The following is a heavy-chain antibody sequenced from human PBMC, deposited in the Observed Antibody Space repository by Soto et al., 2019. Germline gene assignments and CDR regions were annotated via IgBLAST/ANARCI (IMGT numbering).Heavy chain of an antibody. J-gene: IGHJ4*02. CDR2: IYSGGST. V-gene: IGHV3-53*02. D-gene: IGHD3-3*01. Sequence: EVQLVETGGGLIQPGGSLRLSCAASGFTVSSNYMSWVRQAPGKGLEWVSVIYSGGSTYYADSVKGRFTISRDNSKNTLYLQMNSLRAEDTDAYYCARDPSTIFGLDWGQGTLVTVSS. CDR3: ARDPSTIFGLD. CDR1: GFTVSSNY.